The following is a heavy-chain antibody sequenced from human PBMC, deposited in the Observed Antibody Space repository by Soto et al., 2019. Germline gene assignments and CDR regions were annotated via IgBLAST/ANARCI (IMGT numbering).Heavy chain of an antibody. D-gene: IGHD6-19*01. CDR1: GGSISSGGYY. Sequence: QVQLQESGPGLVKPSQTLSLTCTVSGGSISSGGYYWSWIRQHPGKGLEWIGYIYYSGSTYYNPSLKSRVTISVHTSKNQFSLKLSSVTAADTAVYYCAREALAFKSSGNDYWGQGTLVTVSS. CDR2: IYYSGST. V-gene: IGHV4-31*03. J-gene: IGHJ4*02. CDR3: AREALAFKSSGNDY.